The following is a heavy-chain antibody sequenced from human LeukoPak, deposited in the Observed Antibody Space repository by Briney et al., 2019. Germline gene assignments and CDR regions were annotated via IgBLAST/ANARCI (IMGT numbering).Heavy chain of an antibody. CDR2: IYSGGST. V-gene: IGHV3-66*01. CDR3: ARDPIVVVPAAPKSADY. D-gene: IGHD2-2*01. Sequence: GGSLRLSCAASGFTVSSNYMSWVRQAPGKGLEWVSVIYSGGSTYYADSVKGRFTISRDNSKNTLYLQMNSLRAEDTAVYYCARDPIVVVPAAPKSADYWGQGTLVTVSS. J-gene: IGHJ4*02. CDR1: GFTVSSNY.